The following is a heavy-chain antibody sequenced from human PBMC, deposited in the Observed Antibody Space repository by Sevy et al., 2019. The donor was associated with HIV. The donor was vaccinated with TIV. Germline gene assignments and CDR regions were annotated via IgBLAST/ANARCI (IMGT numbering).Heavy chain of an antibody. J-gene: IGHJ4*02. Sequence: GGYLRLSCAASGFTFSSYAMHWVRQAPGKGLEWVAVISYDGSNKYYADSVKGRFTISRDNSKNTLYLQMNSLRAEDTAVYHCARAPSGSFPFDYWGQGTLVHVSS. D-gene: IGHD1-26*01. V-gene: IGHV3-30-3*01. CDR2: ISYDGSNK. CDR3: ARAPSGSFPFDY. CDR1: GFTFSSYA.